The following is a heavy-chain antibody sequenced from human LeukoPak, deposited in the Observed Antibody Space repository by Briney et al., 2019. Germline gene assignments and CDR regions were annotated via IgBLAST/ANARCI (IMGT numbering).Heavy chain of an antibody. Sequence: PGGSLRLSCAASGFTFGSYWMRWVRQAPGKGLEGVANIKEDGSEKYYVDSVKGRFTISRDNAKKSLYLQMSSLRAEDTAVYYCARDPGGYSYGYYFDNWGQGTTVTVSS. CDR2: IKEDGSEK. CDR1: GFTFGSYW. CDR3: ARDPGGYSYGYYFDN. V-gene: IGHV3-7*05. D-gene: IGHD5-18*01. J-gene: IGHJ4*02.